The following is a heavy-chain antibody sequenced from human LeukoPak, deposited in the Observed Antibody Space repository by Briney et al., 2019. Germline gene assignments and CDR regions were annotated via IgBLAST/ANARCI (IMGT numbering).Heavy chain of an antibody. Sequence: GGSLRLSCAASGFTFSSYSMNWVRQAPGKGLEWVSYISSSSSTIYYADSVKGRFTISRDNAKNSLYLQMNSLRAEDTAVYYCARDSGRGSGSYYNYWGQGTLVTVSS. V-gene: IGHV3-48*04. D-gene: IGHD3-10*01. CDR3: ARDSGRGSGSYYNY. CDR2: ISSSSSTI. CDR1: GFTFSSYS. J-gene: IGHJ4*02.